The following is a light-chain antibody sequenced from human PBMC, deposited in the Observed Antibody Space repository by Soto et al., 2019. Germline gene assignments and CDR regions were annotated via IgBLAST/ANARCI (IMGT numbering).Light chain of an antibody. CDR2: EDD. CDR1: SGSIASKY. Sequence: NFMLTQPHSVSASPGKTVTISCTRNSGSIASKYVQWYQQRPGSSPTIVIYEDDQRPSGVPDRFSGSIDYSSNSASLTISGLKTDDEADYYCQSYDNTYVIFGGGTQLTVL. V-gene: IGLV6-57*01. J-gene: IGLJ2*01. CDR3: QSYDNTYVI.